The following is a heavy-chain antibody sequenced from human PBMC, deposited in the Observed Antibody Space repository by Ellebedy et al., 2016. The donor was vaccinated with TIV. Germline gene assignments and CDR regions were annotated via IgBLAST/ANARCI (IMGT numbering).Heavy chain of an antibody. Sequence: GESLKISXAASGFTFSSYWMSWVRQAPGKGLEWVANIKQDGSEKYYVDSVKGRFTISRDNAKNSLYLQMNSLRAEDTAVYYCARNCGGDCHDAFDIWGQGTMVTVSS. J-gene: IGHJ3*02. CDR3: ARNCGGDCHDAFDI. CDR2: IKQDGSEK. D-gene: IGHD2-21*02. V-gene: IGHV3-7*01. CDR1: GFTFSSYW.